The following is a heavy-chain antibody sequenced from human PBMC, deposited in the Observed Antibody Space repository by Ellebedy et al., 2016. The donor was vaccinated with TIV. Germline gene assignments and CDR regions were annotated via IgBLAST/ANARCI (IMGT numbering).Heavy chain of an antibody. D-gene: IGHD4-17*01. CDR3: ATDGSYGDYLSPAHASVM. CDR1: GFSFRSYW. V-gene: IGHV3-7*01. CDR2: INQDATKT. J-gene: IGHJ3*02. Sequence: GGSLRLSCAASGFSFRSYWMTWVRQAPGKGLEWVANINQDATKTFYVDSVEGRFTISRDNAKSSLFLQMNSLGVEDTAVYYCATDGSYGDYLSPAHASVMWGQGTLVSVSS.